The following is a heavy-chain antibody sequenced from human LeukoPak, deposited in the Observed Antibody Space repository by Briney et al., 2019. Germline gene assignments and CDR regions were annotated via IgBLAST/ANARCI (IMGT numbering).Heavy chain of an antibody. CDR1: GYIFTSYG. CDR2: ISAYNGNT. Sequence: ASVKVSCKASGYIFTSYGISWVRQAPGQGLEWMGWISAYNGNTNYAQKLQGRATMTTDTSTSTAYMELRSLRSDDTAVYYCARDPKTSMYYYDSSGYYDDYWGQGTLVTVSS. J-gene: IGHJ4*02. V-gene: IGHV1-18*01. D-gene: IGHD3-22*01. CDR3: ARDPKTSMYYYDSSGYYDDY.